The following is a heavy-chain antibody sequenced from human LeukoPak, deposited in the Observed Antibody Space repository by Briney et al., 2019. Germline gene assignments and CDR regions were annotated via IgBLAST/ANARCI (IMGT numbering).Heavy chain of an antibody. CDR2: ISGNGGTT. Sequence: GGSLRLSCAASGFTFSSYAMNWVRQAPGKGLEWVSGISGNGGTTFYADSVKGRFTISRDNSKNTLYLQMNSLRAEDTAVYYCAKWGVSGALDYWGQGTLVTVSS. CDR3: AKWGVSGALDY. CDR1: GFTFSSYA. D-gene: IGHD6-19*01. J-gene: IGHJ4*02. V-gene: IGHV3-23*01.